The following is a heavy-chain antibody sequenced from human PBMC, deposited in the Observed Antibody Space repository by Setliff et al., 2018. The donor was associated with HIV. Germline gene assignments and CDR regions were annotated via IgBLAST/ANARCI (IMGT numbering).Heavy chain of an antibody. J-gene: IGHJ4*02. Sequence: SETLSLTCTVSGGSLNTGSYYWSWIRQPAGKGLEWTGHIYITEDTDYNPTLKSRVTISIDKSKNQFSLKLSSVTAAETAVYYCARVGYHGSGRYSFDYWGQGTLVTVSS. CDR2: IYITEDT. D-gene: IGHD3-10*01. CDR3: ARVGYHGSGRYSFDY. V-gene: IGHV4-61*09. CDR1: GGSLNTGSYY.